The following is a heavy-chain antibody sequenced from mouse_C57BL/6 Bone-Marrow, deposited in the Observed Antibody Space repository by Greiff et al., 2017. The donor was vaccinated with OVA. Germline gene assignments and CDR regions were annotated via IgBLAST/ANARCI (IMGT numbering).Heavy chain of an antibody. CDR2: IHPNSGST. J-gene: IGHJ2*01. CDR1: GYTFTSYW. Sequence: VQLQQPGAELVKPGASVKLSCKASGYTFTSYWMHWVKQRPGQGLEWIGMIHPNSGSTNYNEKFKSKATLPVDKSSSTAYMQLSSLTSEDSAVYYCARKRRSSLDYWGQGTTLTVSS. V-gene: IGHV1-64*01. CDR3: ARKRRSSLDY. D-gene: IGHD1-1*01.